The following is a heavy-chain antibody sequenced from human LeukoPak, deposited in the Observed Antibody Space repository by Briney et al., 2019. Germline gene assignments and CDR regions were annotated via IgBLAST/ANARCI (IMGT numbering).Heavy chain of an antibody. J-gene: IGHJ5*02. Sequence: SETLSLTCAVSGYSISSGYYWGWIRQPPGKGLEWIGSIYHSGSTYYNPSLKSRVTISVDTSKNQFSLKLSSVTAADTAVYYCARGRSSPPFNWFDPWGQGTLVTVSS. V-gene: IGHV4-38-2*01. D-gene: IGHD6-6*01. CDR1: GYSISSGYY. CDR3: ARGRSSPPFNWFDP. CDR2: IYHSGST.